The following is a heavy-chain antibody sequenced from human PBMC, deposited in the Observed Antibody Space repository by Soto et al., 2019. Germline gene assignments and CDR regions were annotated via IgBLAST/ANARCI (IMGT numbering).Heavy chain of an antibody. J-gene: IGHJ4*02. CDR2: ISHDGNNK. V-gene: IGHV3-30-3*01. CDR1: GFTFSSYV. CDR3: ARDDEGGSDCDLGY. D-gene: IGHD1-26*01. Sequence: GGSLRLSCAAPGFTFSSYVMHWVRQTPGRGLEWVAFISHDGNNKYYADSVKGRFTISRDNSENTLYLQMDSLRAEDTAVYYCARDDEGGSDCDLGYWGQGTLVTVSS.